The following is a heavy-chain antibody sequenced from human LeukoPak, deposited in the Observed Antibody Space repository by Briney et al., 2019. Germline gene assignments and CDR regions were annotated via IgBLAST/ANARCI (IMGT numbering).Heavy chain of an antibody. CDR3: AREQWFRWEY. CDR2: MSIHDNLI. D-gene: IGHD3-10*01. V-gene: IGHV3-11*01. J-gene: IGHJ4*02. Sequence: GGSLRLSCAASGFTVSDYYMIWARQAPGKGLEWISFMSIHDNLIYYADSVKGRFTISMDHAKNSVYLQLNSLRAEDTAVYYCAREQWFRWEYWGPGILVTVSS. CDR1: GFTVSDYY.